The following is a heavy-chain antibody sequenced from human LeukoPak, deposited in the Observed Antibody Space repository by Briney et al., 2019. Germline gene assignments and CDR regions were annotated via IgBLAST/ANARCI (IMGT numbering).Heavy chain of an antibody. D-gene: IGHD2-21*01. CDR3: AVDSYYYFDY. V-gene: IGHV1-24*01. CDR2: FDPEDGET. Sequence: ASVTVSCKVSGYTLTELSMHWGRQAPGTGLGWMGGFDPEDGETIYAQKFQARVTMTEDTATDTAYMELSSLRSEDTSVYYCAVDSYYYFDYWGQGTLVTVSS. CDR1: GYTLTELS. J-gene: IGHJ4*02.